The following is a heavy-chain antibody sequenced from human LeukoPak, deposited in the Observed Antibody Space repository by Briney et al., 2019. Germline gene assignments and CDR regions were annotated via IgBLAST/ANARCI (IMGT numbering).Heavy chain of an antibody. V-gene: IGHV3-33*01. J-gene: IGHJ4*02. Sequence: GGSLRLSCAASGFTFSSYGMHWVRQAPGKGLEWVAVIWYDGSAKYYADSVKGRVTISRDDSKNMLYLQMNSLRADDTAVYYCARASRSSWYDYWGQGTLVTVSS. CDR1: GFTFSSYG. D-gene: IGHD6-13*01. CDR2: IWYDGSAK. CDR3: ARASRSSWYDY.